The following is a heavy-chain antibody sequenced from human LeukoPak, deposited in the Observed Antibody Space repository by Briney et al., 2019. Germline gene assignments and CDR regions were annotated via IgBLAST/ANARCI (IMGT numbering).Heavy chain of an antibody. V-gene: IGHV3-48*01. J-gene: IGHJ4*02. CDR2: ISSSSSTI. Sequence: GGSLRLSCAASGFTFSSYSMTWVRQAPGKGLEWVSYISSSSSTIYYADSVKGRFTISRDNAKNSLYLQMNSLRAEDTAVYYCARRGGFDYWGQGTLVTVSS. D-gene: IGHD3-16*01. CDR1: GFTFSSYS. CDR3: ARRGGFDY.